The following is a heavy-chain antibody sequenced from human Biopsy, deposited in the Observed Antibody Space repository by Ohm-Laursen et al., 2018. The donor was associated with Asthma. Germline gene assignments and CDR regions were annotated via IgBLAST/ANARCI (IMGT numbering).Heavy chain of an antibody. CDR1: GFAFRSYA. CDR3: GIVVATNPFQGDC. Sequence: SLRLSCTAFGFAFRSYAMNWVRQAPGKGLEWVAVISYDGSITHYADSVKGRFTISRDNSKNTVYLDISSLRIEDTAVFYCGIVVATNPFQGDCWGQGTLVTVSS. D-gene: IGHD2-15*01. V-gene: IGHV3-30*03. CDR2: ISYDGSIT. J-gene: IGHJ4*02.